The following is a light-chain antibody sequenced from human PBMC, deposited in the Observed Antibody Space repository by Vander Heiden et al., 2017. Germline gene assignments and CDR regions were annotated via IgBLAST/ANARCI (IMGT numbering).Light chain of an antibody. CDR1: SGSVSTNYY. CDR3: VLYMGSGISV. V-gene: IGLV8-61*01. CDR2: STN. J-gene: IGLJ2*01. Sequence: QTVVTQEPSFSVSPGGPVTLTCGLISGSVSTNYYPSWYQQTPGQSPRTLIYSTNTRSSGVPDRFSGSILGNTAALTITGAQADDESDYYCVLYMGSGISVFGGGTKLTVL.